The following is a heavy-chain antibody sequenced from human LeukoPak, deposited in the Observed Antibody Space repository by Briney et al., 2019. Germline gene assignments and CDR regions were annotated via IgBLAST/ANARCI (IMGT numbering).Heavy chain of an antibody. CDR2: INPHSGGT. CDR1: GFTFTGYY. D-gene: IGHD2-21*02. CDR3: VREGNELLSKNFDY. V-gene: IGHV1-2*02. J-gene: IGHJ4*02. Sequence: GASVKVSCKASGFTFTGYYIHWVRQAPGQGLEWMGYINPHSGGTNSPQKFQGRVTMTTDTSISAAYMKLSSLISDDTAMYYCVREGNELLSKNFDYWGQGTLVTVSS.